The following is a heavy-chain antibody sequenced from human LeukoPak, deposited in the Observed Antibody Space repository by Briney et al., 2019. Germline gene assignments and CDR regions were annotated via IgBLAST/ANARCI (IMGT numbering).Heavy chain of an antibody. CDR2: INWNGGST. CDR1: GFTFDDYG. D-gene: IGHD6-19*01. CDR3: ARDRASGWYRGDYDY. J-gene: IGHJ4*02. Sequence: GGSLRLSCAASGFTFDDYGMSWVRQAPGKGLEWVSGVSAINWNGGSTGYADSVKGRFTISRDNAKNSLYLQMNSLSAEDTAFYFCARDRASGWYRGDYDYWGQGTLVTVSS. V-gene: IGHV3-20*04.